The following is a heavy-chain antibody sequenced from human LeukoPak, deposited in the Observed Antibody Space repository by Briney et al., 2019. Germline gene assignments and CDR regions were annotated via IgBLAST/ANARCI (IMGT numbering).Heavy chain of an antibody. V-gene: IGHV4-39*01. CDR2: MYYSGTT. CDR1: GGSISSRNYY. CDR3: ARQRASGWYNFDY. D-gene: IGHD6-13*01. Sequence: SETLSLTCTVSGGSISSRNYYWGWIRQPPGKGLEWIGSMYYSGTTYYNPSLKSRVTISVDTSKNQFSLKLSSVIVADTAVFFCARQRASGWYNFDYWGQGTLVTVSS. J-gene: IGHJ4*02.